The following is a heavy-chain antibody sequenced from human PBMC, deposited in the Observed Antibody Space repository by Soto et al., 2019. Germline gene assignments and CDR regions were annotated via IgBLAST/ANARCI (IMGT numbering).Heavy chain of an antibody. Sequence: QVQLQQWGAGLLKPSETLSLTCAVYGVSSSGYYWSWIRQPPGKGLEWIGEINHSGSTNYNPSLKSRVTISIDTSKNQSSLRLSSVTAADTAVYYCARPGVPYDYGAYLGAFDIWGQGTMVPVSS. V-gene: IGHV4-34*01. CDR3: ARPGVPYDYGAYLGAFDI. J-gene: IGHJ3*02. D-gene: IGHD4-17*01. CDR2: INHSGST. CDR1: GVSSSGYY.